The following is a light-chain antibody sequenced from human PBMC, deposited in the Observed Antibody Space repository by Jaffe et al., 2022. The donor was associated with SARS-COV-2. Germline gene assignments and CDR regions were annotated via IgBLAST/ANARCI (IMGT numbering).Light chain of an antibody. Sequence: EIVLTQSPGTLSLSPGERATLSCRASQSVSSSNLAWYQQQPGQAPRLLIYGASSRATGIPDRFSGSGSGTDFTLTISRLEPEDFAVFYCQQYGSSPYTFGQGTKLEFK. J-gene: IGKJ2*01. V-gene: IGKV3-20*01. CDR2: GAS. CDR3: QQYGSSPYT. CDR1: QSVSSSN.